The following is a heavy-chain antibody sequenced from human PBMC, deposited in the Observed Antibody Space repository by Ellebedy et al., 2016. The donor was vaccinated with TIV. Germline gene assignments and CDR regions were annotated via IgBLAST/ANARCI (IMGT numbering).Heavy chain of an antibody. D-gene: IGHD2-2*01. CDR2: IDSDGSTT. Sequence: GESLKISCAASGFTFGSYWMHWVRQAPGKGPVWVSRIDSDGSTTTYADSVKGRFTVSRDNAKNTLYLQMNSLRAEDTAVYYCARGYDSLFDYWGQGTLVTVSS. V-gene: IGHV3-74*01. CDR3: ARGYDSLFDY. CDR1: GFTFGSYW. J-gene: IGHJ4*02.